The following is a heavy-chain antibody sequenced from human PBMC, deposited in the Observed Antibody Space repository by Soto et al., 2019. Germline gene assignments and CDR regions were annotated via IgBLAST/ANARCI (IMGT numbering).Heavy chain of an antibody. V-gene: IGHV3-23*01. CDR1: EHTFSAYA. J-gene: IGHJ5*02. CDR3: AKASCGSTSCYSES. Sequence: GGSLRLSCAASEHTFSAYAMNWVRQAPGKGLEWVSGISGSGGSTYYADSVKGRFTISRDASKMLYLQMNSLRAEDTAVYYCAKASCGSTSCYSESWGQGTLVTVSS. D-gene: IGHD2-2*01. CDR2: ISGSGGST.